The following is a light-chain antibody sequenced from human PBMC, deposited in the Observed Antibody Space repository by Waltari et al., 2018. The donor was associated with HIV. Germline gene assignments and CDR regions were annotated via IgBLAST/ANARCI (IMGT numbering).Light chain of an antibody. CDR1: SSNIGSNI. J-gene: IGLJ3*02. CDR3: AAWDDSLNAWV. V-gene: IGLV1-44*01. Sequence: QSVLTQPPSASGTPGQRVSISCSGSSSNIGSNIVNWYQQLPGPAPKLLMYSNNQRPSGVPDRVSGSKSGTSASLAISGLQSEDEADYYCAAWDDSLNAWVFGGGTKLTVL. CDR2: SNN.